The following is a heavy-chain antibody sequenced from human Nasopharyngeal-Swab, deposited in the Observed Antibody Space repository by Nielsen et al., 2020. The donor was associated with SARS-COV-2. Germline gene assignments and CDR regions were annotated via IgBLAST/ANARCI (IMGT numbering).Heavy chain of an antibody. CDR1: GYTFTSYD. Sequence: ASVKVSCKASGYTFTSYDINWVRQATGQGLEWMGWMNPNSGNTGYAQKFQGRVTMTRNTSISTAYMELSSLRSEDTAVYYCARDSKVWGETLDYWGQGTLVTVSS. V-gene: IGHV1-8*01. CDR2: MNPNSGNT. D-gene: IGHD3-16*01. CDR3: ARDSKVWGETLDY. J-gene: IGHJ4*02.